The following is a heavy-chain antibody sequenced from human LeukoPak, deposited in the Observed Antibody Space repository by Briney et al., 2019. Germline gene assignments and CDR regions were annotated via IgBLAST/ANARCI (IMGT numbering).Heavy chain of an antibody. CDR1: GYTFTGYY. V-gene: IGHV1-18*04. J-gene: IGHJ3*02. CDR3: ARWKRAAVTTFDAFDI. D-gene: IGHD4-17*01. CDR2: ISAYNGNT. Sequence: ASVKVSCKASGYTFTGYYMHWVRQAPGQGLEWMGWISAYNGNTNYAQKLQGRVTMTTDTSTSTAYMELRSLRSDDTAVYYCARWKRAAVTTFDAFDIWGQGTMVTVSS.